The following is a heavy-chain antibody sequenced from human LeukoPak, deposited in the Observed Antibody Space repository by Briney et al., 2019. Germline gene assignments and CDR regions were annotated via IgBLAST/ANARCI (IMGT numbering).Heavy chain of an antibody. CDR1: GFTFSSYG. CDR2: ISYDGSNK. V-gene: IGHV3-30*18. Sequence: GGSLRLSCAASGFTFSSYGMHWVRQAPGKGLEWVTLISYDGSNKYYADSVKGRLTISRDNSKNTLYLQMNSLRAEDTAVYYCAKGSKSEDYWGQGTLVTVSS. J-gene: IGHJ4*02. CDR3: AKGSKSEDY.